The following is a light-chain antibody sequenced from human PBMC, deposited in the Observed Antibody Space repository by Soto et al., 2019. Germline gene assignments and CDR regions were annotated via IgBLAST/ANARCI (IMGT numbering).Light chain of an antibody. CDR1: QTIDNT. CDR2: DAS. V-gene: IGKV3-15*01. CDR3: QHYNYWPYT. Sequence: EIVLTQAPGILNLTPGERATLSCRASQTIDNTLAWYQRKPGQAPRLLIYDASTRATGVPARFSGSGSGTDFTLTSSSLHSEDFAVYYCQHYNYWPYTFGQGTNVDI. J-gene: IGKJ2*01.